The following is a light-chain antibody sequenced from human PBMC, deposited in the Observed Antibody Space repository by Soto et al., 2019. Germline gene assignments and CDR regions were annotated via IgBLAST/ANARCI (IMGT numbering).Light chain of an antibody. V-gene: IGKV1-39*01. J-gene: IGKJ1*01. Sequence: DIQMTQSPSSLSASVGDRVTITCRASQSISSYLNGYQQKPGKAPKLLIYAASSLQSGVPSRFSGSGSGTDFTLTISSLQPEDFATYYCQQSYSTPQTFGQWTKVEIK. CDR1: QSISSY. CDR3: QQSYSTPQT. CDR2: AAS.